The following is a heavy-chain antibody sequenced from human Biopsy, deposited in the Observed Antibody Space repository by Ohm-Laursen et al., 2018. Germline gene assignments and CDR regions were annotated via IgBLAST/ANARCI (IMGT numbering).Heavy chain of an antibody. V-gene: IGHV3-7*03. J-gene: IGHJ4*02. CDR2: IRQEGSEK. Sequence: GSLRLSCAVSGFTFSNHWMSWVRQAPGKGLEWVANIRQEGSEKKYVDSVQGRFTISRDNAENSLYLQMNSLRGEDTAVYYCARTDGGNFGFFDFWGQGTLVTVSS. CDR1: GFTFSNHW. D-gene: IGHD4-23*01. CDR3: ARTDGGNFGFFDF.